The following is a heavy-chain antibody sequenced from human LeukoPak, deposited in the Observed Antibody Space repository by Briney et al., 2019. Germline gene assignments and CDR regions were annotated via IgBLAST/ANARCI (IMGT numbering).Heavy chain of an antibody. CDR2: IYPGDTDT. CDR1: GYSLPSYW. Sequence: VESLNISCKGSGYSLPSYWIVWVRQMPGKGLEWMGIIYPGDTDTSYSPSFQGQVIISADKTISTAYLQWSSLKASDTAMYYCARGLEQPNDAFDIWGQGTMVTVSS. V-gene: IGHV5-51*01. J-gene: IGHJ3*02. CDR3: ARGLEQPNDAFDI. D-gene: IGHD1/OR15-1a*01.